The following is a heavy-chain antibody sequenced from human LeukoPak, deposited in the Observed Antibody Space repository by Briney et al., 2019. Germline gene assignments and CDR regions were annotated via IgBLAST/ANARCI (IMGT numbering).Heavy chain of an antibody. V-gene: IGHV1-2*02. CDR2: INPNSGGT. J-gene: IGHJ5*02. CDR1: GYTFSNYY. CDR3: AKGGQYSSNDH. D-gene: IGHD6-13*01. Sequence: GASLKLSCKASGYTFSNYYPHWVRQAPGQGLEWMGWINPNSGGTNYPQKFQGRVTMTRDTSISTAYMELNSLTSDDTAIYYCAKGGQYSSNDHWGQGTLVTVSS.